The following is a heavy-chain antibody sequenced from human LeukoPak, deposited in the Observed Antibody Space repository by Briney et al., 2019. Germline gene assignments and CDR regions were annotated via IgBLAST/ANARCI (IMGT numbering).Heavy chain of an antibody. J-gene: IGHJ5*02. CDR1: GYTFTSYG. Sequence: ASVKVSCKASGYTFTSYGISWVRQAPGQGLEWMGWISAYNGNTNYAQKLQGRVTMTTDTSTSTAYMELGSLRSDDTAVYYCARDPDRLPAATTGWFDPWGQGTLVTVSS. V-gene: IGHV1-18*01. D-gene: IGHD2-2*01. CDR3: ARDPDRLPAATTGWFDP. CDR2: ISAYNGNT.